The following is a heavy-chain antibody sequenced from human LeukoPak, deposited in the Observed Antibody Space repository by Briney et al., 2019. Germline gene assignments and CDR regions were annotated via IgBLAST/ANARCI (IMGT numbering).Heavy chain of an antibody. CDR1: GFTFSSYA. V-gene: IGHV3-23*01. J-gene: IGHJ3*02. CDR3: AKGSRVGATVGDAFDI. CDR2: ISGSGGST. Sequence: GGSLRLSCAASGFTFSSYAMSWVRQAPGKGLEWVSAISGSGGSTYYADSVKGRFTISRDNSKNTLYLQMNSLRAEDTAAYYCAKGSRVGATVGDAFDIWGQGTMVTVSS. D-gene: IGHD1-26*01.